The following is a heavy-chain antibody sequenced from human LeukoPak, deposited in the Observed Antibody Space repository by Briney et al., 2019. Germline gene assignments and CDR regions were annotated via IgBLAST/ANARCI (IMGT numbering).Heavy chain of an antibody. D-gene: IGHD3-22*01. CDR1: GFTFDDYA. Sequence: GGSLRLSCAASGFTFDDYAMHWVRQAPGKGLEWVSGISWNSGSIGYADSVKGRFTISRDNAKNSLYLQMNSLRAEDTALYYCAKANLATYYYDSSGPFDYWGQGTLVTVSS. CDR2: ISWNSGSI. J-gene: IGHJ4*02. V-gene: IGHV3-9*01. CDR3: AKANLATYYYDSSGPFDY.